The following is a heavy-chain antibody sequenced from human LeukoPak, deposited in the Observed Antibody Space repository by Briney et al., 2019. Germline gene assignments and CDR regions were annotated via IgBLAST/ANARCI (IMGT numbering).Heavy chain of an antibody. CDR3: ARGSDYDFWSGYYDDFDY. Sequence: QSGGSLRLSCAASGFTFSSYWMSWVRQAPGKGLEWVANIKQDGSEKYYVDSVKGRFTISRDNAKNSLYLQMNSLRAEDTAVYYCARGSDYDFWSGYYDDFDYWGQGTLVTVSS. CDR1: GFTFSSYW. J-gene: IGHJ4*02. D-gene: IGHD3-3*01. V-gene: IGHV3-7*01. CDR2: IKQDGSEK.